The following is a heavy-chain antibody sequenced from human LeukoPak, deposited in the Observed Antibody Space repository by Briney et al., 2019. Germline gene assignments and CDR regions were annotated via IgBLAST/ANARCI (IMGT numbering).Heavy chain of an antibody. D-gene: IGHD2-15*01. V-gene: IGHV4-59*01. CDR2: VHYSGTA. Sequence: PSETLSLTCTVSDGSITNYDWSWVRQPPGKGLEFIGHVHYSGTADYNPSLKSRVTISIDTSKKHFFLKLKSVTAADTAVYSCASGSRSGRSCYGYWGQGTLVTVSS. CDR1: DGSITNYD. J-gene: IGHJ4*02. CDR3: ASGSRSGRSCYGY.